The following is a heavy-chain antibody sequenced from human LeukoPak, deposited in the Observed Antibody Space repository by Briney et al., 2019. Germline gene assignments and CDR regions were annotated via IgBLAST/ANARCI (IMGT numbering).Heavy chain of an antibody. Sequence: KTSETLSLTCTVSGGSISSYYWSWIRQPPGKGLEWIGYIYYSGSTNYNPSLKSRVTISVDTSKNQFSLKLSSVTAADTAVYYCARAQSNQMATKIWGQGTLVTVSS. D-gene: IGHD5-24*01. CDR3: ARAQSNQMATKI. CDR1: GGSISSYY. J-gene: IGHJ4*02. V-gene: IGHV4-59*12. CDR2: IYYSGST.